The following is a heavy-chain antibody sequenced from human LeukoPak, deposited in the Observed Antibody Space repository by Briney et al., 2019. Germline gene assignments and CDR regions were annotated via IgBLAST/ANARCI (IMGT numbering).Heavy chain of an antibody. Sequence: SSETLSLTCAVSGGSISGGKDFWGWIRQSPGKGLEWIGYIYYSGSTNYNPSLKSRVTISVDTSKNQFSLKLSSVTAADTAVYYCASQNTNTAMVNYWGQGTLVTVSS. D-gene: IGHD5-18*01. CDR1: GGSISGGKDF. J-gene: IGHJ4*02. V-gene: IGHV4-61*05. CDR3: ASQNTNTAMVNY. CDR2: IYYSGST.